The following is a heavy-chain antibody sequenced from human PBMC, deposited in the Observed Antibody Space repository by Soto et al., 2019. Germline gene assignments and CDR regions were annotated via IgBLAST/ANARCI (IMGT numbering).Heavy chain of an antibody. CDR1: GGTFNTHA. J-gene: IGHJ6*02. CDR2: IVPIYGIP. Sequence: PVKVSCKTSGGTFNTHAISWVRQAPGHGFEWMGGIVPIYGIPSHAQKFQGRVTITADEPTTTVYMELSSLRSDDTAVYYCARGPNWNARYYYYGMDVWGQGTTVTVSS. D-gene: IGHD1-1*01. V-gene: IGHV1-69*13. CDR3: ARGPNWNARYYYYGMDV.